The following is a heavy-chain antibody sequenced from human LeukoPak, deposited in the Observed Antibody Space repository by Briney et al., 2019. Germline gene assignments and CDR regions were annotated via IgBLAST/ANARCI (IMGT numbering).Heavy chain of an antibody. Sequence: GGSLRLSCAASGFTFSRSWMHWVRQAPGKGPEWVANINQVGSSKYFVDSVKGRFIISRDNAKNSLYLQMNSLRDEDTAVYYCANLGPPGRDHYLESWGQGTLVTVSS. CDR1: GFTFSRSW. V-gene: IGHV3-7*01. J-gene: IGHJ4*02. CDR3: ANLGPPGRDHYLES. D-gene: IGHD5-24*01. CDR2: INQVGSSK.